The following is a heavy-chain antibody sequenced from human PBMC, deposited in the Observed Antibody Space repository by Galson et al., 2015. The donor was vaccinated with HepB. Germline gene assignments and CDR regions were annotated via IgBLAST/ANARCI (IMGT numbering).Heavy chain of an antibody. CDR2: ISSSAVYT. J-gene: IGHJ4*02. Sequence: RQAPGKGLEWISYISSSAVYTNYADSVKGRFTISRDNARNSLFLQINSLRAEDTAVYYCTRVADADYGDHSYFDYWGQGTLVTVSS. D-gene: IGHD4-17*01. CDR3: TRVADADYGDHSYFDY. V-gene: IGHV3-11*06.